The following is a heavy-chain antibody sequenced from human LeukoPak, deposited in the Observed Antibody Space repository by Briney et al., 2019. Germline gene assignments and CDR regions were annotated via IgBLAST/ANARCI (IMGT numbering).Heavy chain of an antibody. CDR1: GFTFSDYN. CDR2: ISRSGSTK. J-gene: IGHJ3*02. Sequence: GGSLRLSCAASGFTFSDYNMRWIRQAPGKGLEWVSSISRSGSTKYYADSVKGRFTISRDNSKNTLYLQMNSLRAEDTAVYYCAVDILTGSPALDAFDIWGQGTMVTVSS. D-gene: IGHD3-9*01. V-gene: IGHV3-11*01. CDR3: AVDILTGSPALDAFDI.